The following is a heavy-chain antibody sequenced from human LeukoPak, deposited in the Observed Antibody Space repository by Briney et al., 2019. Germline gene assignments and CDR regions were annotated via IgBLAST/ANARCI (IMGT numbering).Heavy chain of an antibody. D-gene: IGHD4-17*01. J-gene: IGHJ4*02. CDR1: GTSFSSYY. CDR2: VNHSGYT. Sequence: SETLSLTCAVSGTSFSSYYWSWIRQPPGKGLEWIGEVNHSGYTNNNPSLKSRVTISVDTSKNQFSLRLRSVTAADTAVYFCARMTTGHDFWGQGTLVTVSS. CDR3: ARMTTGHDF. V-gene: IGHV4-34*01.